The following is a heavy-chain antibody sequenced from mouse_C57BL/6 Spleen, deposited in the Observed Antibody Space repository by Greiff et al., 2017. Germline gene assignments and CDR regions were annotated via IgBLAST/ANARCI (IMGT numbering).Heavy chain of an antibody. Sequence: VQLQQPGAELVKPGASVKMSCKASGYTFTSYWITWVKQRPGQGLEWIGDIYPGSGSTNYNEKFKSKATLTVDKPSSTAYMQLSSLTSEDSAVXYCARDWDGDRFAYWGQGTLVTVSA. CDR1: GYTFTSYW. D-gene: IGHD4-1*01. CDR2: IYPGSGST. CDR3: ARDWDGDRFAY. V-gene: IGHV1-55*01. J-gene: IGHJ3*01.